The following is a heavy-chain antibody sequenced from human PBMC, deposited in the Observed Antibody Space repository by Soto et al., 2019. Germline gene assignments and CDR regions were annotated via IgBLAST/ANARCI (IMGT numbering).Heavy chain of an antibody. CDR3: AKDSTSHYYDSSGYYD. J-gene: IGHJ4*02. D-gene: IGHD3-22*01. CDR1: GFTFSSYA. Sequence: GGSLRLSCAASGFTFSSYAMSWVRQAPGKGLEWVSAISGSGGSTYYADSVKGRFTISRDNSKNTLYLQMNSLRAEDTAVYYCAKDSTSHYYDSSGYYDWGQGTLVTVSS. V-gene: IGHV3-23*01. CDR2: ISGSGGST.